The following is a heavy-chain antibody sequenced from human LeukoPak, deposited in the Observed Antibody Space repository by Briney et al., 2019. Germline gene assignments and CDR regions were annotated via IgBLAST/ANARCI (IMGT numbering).Heavy chain of an antibody. Sequence: PSETLSLTCAVSGGSISSSNWWSWVRQPPGKGLEWIGEIYHSGSTNYNPSLKSRVTISVDKSKNQFSLKLSSVTAADTAVYFCFADRGGDQGDSWGQGTLVTVSS. D-gene: IGHD3-16*01. CDR1: GGSISSSNW. J-gene: IGHJ4*02. CDR2: IYHSGST. CDR3: FADRGGDQGDS. V-gene: IGHV4-4*02.